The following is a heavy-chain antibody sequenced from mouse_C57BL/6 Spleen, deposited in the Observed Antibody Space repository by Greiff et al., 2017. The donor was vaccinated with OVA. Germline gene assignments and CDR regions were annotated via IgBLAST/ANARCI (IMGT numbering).Heavy chain of an antibody. Sequence: EVHLVESGGGLVKPGGSLKLSCAASGFTFSDYGMHWVRQAPEKGLEWVAYISSGSSTIYYADTVKGRFTISRDNAKNTLFLQMTSLRSEDTAMYYCARRDYGSYWYFDVWGTGTTVTVSS. CDR3: ARRDYGSYWYFDV. D-gene: IGHD1-1*01. CDR2: ISSGSSTI. J-gene: IGHJ1*03. V-gene: IGHV5-17*01. CDR1: GFTFSDYG.